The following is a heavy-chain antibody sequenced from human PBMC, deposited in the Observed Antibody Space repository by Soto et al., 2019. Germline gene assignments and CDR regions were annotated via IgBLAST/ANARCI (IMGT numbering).Heavy chain of an antibody. V-gene: IGHV3-48*02. J-gene: IGHJ6*02. CDR3: ARDGQGARSRYFDWLSGYYYGMDV. CDR2: ISSSSSTI. CDR1: GFTFSSYS. Sequence: GGSLRLSCAASGFTFSSYSMNWVRQAPGKGLEWVSYISSSSSTIYYADSVKGRFTISRDNAKNSLYLQMNSLRDEDTAVYYCARDGQGARSRYFDWLSGYYYGMDVWGQGTTVTVSS. D-gene: IGHD3-9*01.